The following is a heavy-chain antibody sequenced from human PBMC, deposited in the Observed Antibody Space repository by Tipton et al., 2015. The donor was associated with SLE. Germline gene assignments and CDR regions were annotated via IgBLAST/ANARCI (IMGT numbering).Heavy chain of an antibody. Sequence: QVQLVQSGAEVKKPGASVKVSCKASGYTFTSYGITWVRQAPGQGLEWMGWISAYNGNTNYAQNLRGRVTMTTDTSTSTAYMELRSLRSDDTAVYYCAIAVAGTLFFDHWGQGTLVTVSS. D-gene: IGHD6-19*01. V-gene: IGHV1-18*01. CDR2: ISAYNGNT. J-gene: IGHJ4*02. CDR1: GYTFTSYG. CDR3: AIAVAGTLFFDH.